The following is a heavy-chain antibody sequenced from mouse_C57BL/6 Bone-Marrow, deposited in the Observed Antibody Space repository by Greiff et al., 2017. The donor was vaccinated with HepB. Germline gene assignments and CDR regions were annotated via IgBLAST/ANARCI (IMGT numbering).Heavy chain of an antibody. CDR1: GFTFSDYY. CDR2: INYDGSST. CDR3: ARYDGPFAY. D-gene: IGHD2-3*01. Sequence: EVKLMESEGGLVQPGSSMKLSCTASGFTFSDYYMAWVRQVPEKGLEWVANINYDGSSTYYLDSLKSRFIISRDNAKNILYLQMSSLKSEDTATYYCARYDGPFAYWGQGTLVTVSA. J-gene: IGHJ3*01. V-gene: IGHV5-16*01.